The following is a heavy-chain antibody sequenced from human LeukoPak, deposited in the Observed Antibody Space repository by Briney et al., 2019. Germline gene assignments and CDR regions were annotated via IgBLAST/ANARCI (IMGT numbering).Heavy chain of an antibody. J-gene: IGHJ4*02. D-gene: IGHD4-23*01. CDR2: IGGPTET. CDR1: GFTFDICA. Sequence: PGGSLRLSCVASGFTFDICAMSWVRQAPGKGPEWVSSIGGPTETFYADSVKGRFTVSRDNSQNTLCLQMYSLRAEDTAVYYCVKDATPRNSIWDYFGKWGQGALVTVST. CDR3: VKDATPRNSIWDYFGK. V-gene: IGHV3-23*01.